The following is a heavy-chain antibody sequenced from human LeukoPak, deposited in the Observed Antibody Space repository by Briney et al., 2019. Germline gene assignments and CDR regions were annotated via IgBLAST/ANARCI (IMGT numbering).Heavy chain of an antibody. Sequence: GGSLRLSCAASGFTFSSYALSWVRQAPGKGLEWVSAISGSGGSTYYADSVKGRFTISRDNSKNTLYLQMNSLRAEDTAVYYCAKDRGYCSSTSCYNSYYFDYWGQGTLVTVSS. V-gene: IGHV3-23*01. CDR3: AKDRGYCSSTSCYNSYYFDY. CDR2: ISGSGGST. CDR1: GFTFSSYA. J-gene: IGHJ4*02. D-gene: IGHD2-2*01.